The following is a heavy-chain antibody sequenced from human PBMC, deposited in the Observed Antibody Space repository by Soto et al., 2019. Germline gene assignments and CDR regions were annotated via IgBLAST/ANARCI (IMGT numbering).Heavy chain of an antibody. V-gene: IGHV1-69*13. CDR3: EVDYYDSSGYNIGHY. J-gene: IGHJ4*03. Sequence: SVKVSCKASGGTFSSYAISWVRQAPGQGLEWMGGIIPIFGTANYAQKFQGRVTITADESTSTAYMELSSLRSEDTAVYYCEVDYYDSSGYNIGHYWGRGTMVTVSS. CDR1: GGTFSSYA. CDR2: IIPIFGTA. D-gene: IGHD3-22*01.